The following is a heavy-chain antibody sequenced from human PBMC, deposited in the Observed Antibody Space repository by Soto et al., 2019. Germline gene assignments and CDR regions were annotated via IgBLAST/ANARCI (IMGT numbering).Heavy chain of an antibody. CDR3: ARVKTATFDY. J-gene: IGHJ4*02. Sequence: HVQLQESGPGLVKPSETLSLTCTVSGGSITSYYWGWILQPPGKGLEWMGYIYYIRCTNDTPPLKSRFTISVDTSKIQFSLKLSSVTAADKAVYYCARVKTATFDYWGQGTLCTVSS. D-gene: IGHD2-21*02. CDR2: IYYIRCT. CDR1: GGSITSYY. V-gene: IGHV4-59*01.